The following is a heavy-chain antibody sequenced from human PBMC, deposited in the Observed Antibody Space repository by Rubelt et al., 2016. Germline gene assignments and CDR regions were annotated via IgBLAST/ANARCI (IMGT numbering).Heavy chain of an antibody. V-gene: IGHV3-74*01. CDR2: INSDGSRT. CDR3: ARDWYGAIDW. J-gene: IGHJ4*02. Sequence: EVQLVESGGGLVQPGGSLRLSCAASGSSFSTSWMHWVRQVPGKGLVWVSRINSDGSRTTYADSAKGRFTISRDNARNMVFLQMNSLRVEDTAVYYCARDWYGAIDWWGQGTLVTVSP. D-gene: IGHD4/OR15-4a*01. CDR1: GSSFSTSW.